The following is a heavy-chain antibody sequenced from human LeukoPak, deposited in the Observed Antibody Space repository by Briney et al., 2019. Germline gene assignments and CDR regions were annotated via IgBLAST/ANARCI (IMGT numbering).Heavy chain of an antibody. CDR3: ARRVYMAPAQYAY. CDR1: GGSINNYY. D-gene: IGHD2-2*01. Sequence: SETLSLTCTVSGGSINNYYWSWIRQPPGKGLEWIGYIYYSGRTNYNPSLKSRVTISLDTSKNQFSLKLSSVTAADTAVYYCARRVYMAPAQYAYWGQGTQVTVSS. CDR2: IYYSGRT. J-gene: IGHJ4*02. V-gene: IGHV4-59*01.